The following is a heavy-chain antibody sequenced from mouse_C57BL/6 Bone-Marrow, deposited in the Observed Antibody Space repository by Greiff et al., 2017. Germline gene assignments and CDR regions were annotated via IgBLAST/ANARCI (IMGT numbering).Heavy chain of an antibody. V-gene: IGHV1-69*01. J-gene: IGHJ3*01. CDR2: IDPSDSYT. CDR1: GYTFTSYW. CDR3: ARSRYDYDGAWFAY. Sequence: VQLQQPGAELVMPGASVTLSCKASGYTFTSYWMHWVKQRPGQGLEWIGEIDPSDSYTNYNQKFKGKSTFTVDKSSSTAYMQLSSLTSEDSAVYYCARSRYDYDGAWFAYWGQGTLVTVSA. D-gene: IGHD2-4*01.